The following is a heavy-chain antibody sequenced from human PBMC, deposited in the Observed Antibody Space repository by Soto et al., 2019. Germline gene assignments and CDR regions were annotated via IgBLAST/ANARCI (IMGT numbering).Heavy chain of an antibody. CDR3: VRQGIDYLHGLVDV. J-gene: IGHJ6*02. CDR1: SGPDRSHN. CDR2: VYYTGDT. V-gene: IGHV4-59*08. D-gene: IGHD4-17*01. Sequence: QVQLQQSGPRLVKPSETLSLTCTVSSGPDRSHNWGWIRQPPGRGLEWIGYVYYTGDTAYNPSLRSPVSISADTSTNDISLTLSSVTAADTAFYYCVRQGIDYLHGLVDVWGQGTTVSVSS.